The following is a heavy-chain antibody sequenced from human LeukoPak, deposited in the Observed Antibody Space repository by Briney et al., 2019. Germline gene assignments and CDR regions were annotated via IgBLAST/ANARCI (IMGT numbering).Heavy chain of an antibody. Sequence: PGGSLRLSCGASGFSFSNYAMSWVRQAPGKGLEWVSGISGSGGTTNYADSVKGRFTISRDNSKNTLFLEMNSLRAEDTAVYYCAKDREKWLREYYYFQYWGPGSLVSVSS. J-gene: IGHJ4*02. D-gene: IGHD5-12*01. CDR3: AKDREKWLREYYYFQY. V-gene: IGHV3-23*01. CDR1: GFSFSNYA. CDR2: ISGSGGTT.